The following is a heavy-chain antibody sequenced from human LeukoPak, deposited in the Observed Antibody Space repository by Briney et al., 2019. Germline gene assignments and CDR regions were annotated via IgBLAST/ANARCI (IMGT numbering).Heavy chain of an antibody. Sequence: GGSLRLSCAASGFTLSSYGMSWVRQAPGKGLEWVSAISGSGGSTYYADSVKGRFTISRDNSKNTLYLQMNSLRAEDTAVYYCAKCHMVRGVIITPGFDYWGQGTLVTVSS. V-gene: IGHV3-23*01. CDR3: AKCHMVRGVIITPGFDY. D-gene: IGHD3-10*01. CDR2: ISGSGGST. J-gene: IGHJ4*02. CDR1: GFTLSSYG.